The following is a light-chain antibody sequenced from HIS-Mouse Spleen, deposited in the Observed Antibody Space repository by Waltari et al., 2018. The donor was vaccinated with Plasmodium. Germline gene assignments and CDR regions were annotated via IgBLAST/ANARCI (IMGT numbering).Light chain of an antibody. J-gene: IGKJ4*01. CDR1: QGSSSA. CDR3: QQFNSYPHT. CDR2: YAS. V-gene: IGKV1-13*02. Sequence: ALQLTQSPSSLSASVGDRVTITCRASQGSSSALAWNQQKPGKAPKLLIYYASSLESGVPSRFSGSGSGTDVALTISSLQPEDFATYYWQQFNSYPHTFGG.